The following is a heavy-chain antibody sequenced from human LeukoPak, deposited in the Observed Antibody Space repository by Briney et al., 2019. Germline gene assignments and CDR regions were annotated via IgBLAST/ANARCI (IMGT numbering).Heavy chain of an antibody. CDR1: GFSFSSYW. CDR2: IKQNGSET. D-gene: IGHD3-10*01. V-gene: IGHV3-7*03. J-gene: IGHJ4*02. Sequence: GGSLRLSCAASGFSFSSYWMSWVRQAPGKGLEWVANIKQNGSETYHVDSVKGRFPISRDNAKNSLYLQMDSLTAEDTAVYYCARWAGVTDYWGQGTLVTVSS. CDR3: ARWAGVTDY.